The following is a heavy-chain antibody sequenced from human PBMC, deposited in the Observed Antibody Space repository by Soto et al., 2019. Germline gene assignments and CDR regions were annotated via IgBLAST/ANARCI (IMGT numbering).Heavy chain of an antibody. CDR2: KSYSGST. V-gene: IGHV4-31*03. Sequence: PSETLSLTCTVSGGSITSGGYYWNWIRQHPGKGLEYIGHKSYSGSTYYNPSLKSRVIISLDTSKNQFSLKLSSVTAADTAVYYCATHSVAGTETRYYYYYMDVWGKGTTVTVSS. CDR3: ATHSVAGTETRYYYYYMDV. D-gene: IGHD6-19*01. CDR1: GGSITSGGYY. J-gene: IGHJ6*03.